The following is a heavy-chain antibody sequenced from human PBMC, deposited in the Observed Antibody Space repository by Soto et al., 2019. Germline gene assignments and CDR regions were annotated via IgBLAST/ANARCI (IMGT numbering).Heavy chain of an antibody. CDR1: GGSITTYY. CDR2: IHHAGTL. Sequence: SETLSLTCSVSGGSITTYYWSWVRQPPGRGLEWIGYIHHAGTLNYNPSLKSRVTISLDTSKNQFSLKLSSVTAADTAVYYCARLPDPAGGPHGYWGQGTLVTVSS. J-gene: IGHJ4*02. CDR3: ARLPDPAGGPHGY. V-gene: IGHV4-59*08. D-gene: IGHD3-22*01.